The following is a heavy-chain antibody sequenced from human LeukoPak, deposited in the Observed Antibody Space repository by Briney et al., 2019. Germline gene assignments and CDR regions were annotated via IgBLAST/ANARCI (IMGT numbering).Heavy chain of an antibody. V-gene: IGHV3-23*01. Sequence: GESLRLSCAASAFTFSSYGMSWVRQAPGKGLEWVSTISGSGGSTYYADSVKGRFTISGDNSKNTLYLQMNSLRAEDTAVYYCAKDADSSGAYPGWFDPWGQGTLVTVSS. CDR3: AKDADSSGAYPGWFDP. J-gene: IGHJ5*02. CDR1: AFTFSSYG. D-gene: IGHD3-22*01. CDR2: ISGSGGST.